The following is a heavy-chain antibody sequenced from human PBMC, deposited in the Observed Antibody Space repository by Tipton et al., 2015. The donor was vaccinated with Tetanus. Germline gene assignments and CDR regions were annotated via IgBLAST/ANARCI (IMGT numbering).Heavy chain of an antibody. J-gene: IGHJ4*02. V-gene: IGHV4-39*07. CDR2: AYYSGST. D-gene: IGHD5-24*01. CDR3: ARGIPDGYNRRFDS. Sequence: LRLSCTVSGGSISSSSYYWGWIRQPPGKGLEWIGSAYYSGSTYYNPSLKSRVTISVDTSKNQFSLELRAVTAADTAVYYCARGIPDGYNRRFDSWGQGTRVAVS. CDR1: GGSISSSSYY.